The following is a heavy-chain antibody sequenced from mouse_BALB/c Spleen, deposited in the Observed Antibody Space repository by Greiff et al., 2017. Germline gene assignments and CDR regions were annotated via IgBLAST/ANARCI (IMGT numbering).Heavy chain of an antibody. V-gene: IGHV1-82*01. Sequence: QVQLKQSGPELVKPGASVKISCKASGYAFSSSWMNWVKQRPGQGLEWIGRIYPGDGDTNYNGKFKGKATLTADKSSSTAYMQLSSLTSVDSAVYFCARGGPRAMDYWGQGTSVTVSS. CDR2: IYPGDGDT. D-gene: IGHD3-3*01. J-gene: IGHJ4*01. CDR3: ARGGPRAMDY. CDR1: GYAFSSSW.